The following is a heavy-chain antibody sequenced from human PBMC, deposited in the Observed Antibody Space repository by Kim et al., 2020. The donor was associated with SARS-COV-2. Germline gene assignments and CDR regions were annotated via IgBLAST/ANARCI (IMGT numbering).Heavy chain of an antibody. V-gene: IGHV3-23*01. J-gene: IGHJ4*02. CDR3: AKSLVVVASLFDQ. CDR1: GFTFSDFA. D-gene: IGHD2-15*01. Sequence: GGSLRLSCAASGFTFSDFAMNWVRQTPGKGLEWVSTITGRGSNTYYADSVRGRFTISRDNSKNTLFLQMDSLRGDDTAVYYCAKSLVVVASLFDQWGQGTLVTVS. CDR2: ITGRGSNT.